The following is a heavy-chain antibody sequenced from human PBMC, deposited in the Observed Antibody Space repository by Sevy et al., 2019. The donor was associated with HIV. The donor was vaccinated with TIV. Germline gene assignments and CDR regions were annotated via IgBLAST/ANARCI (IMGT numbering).Heavy chain of an antibody. CDR1: GYTFTNYG. D-gene: IGHD3-9*01. V-gene: IGHV7-4-1*01. Sequence: ASVKVSCKGSGYTFTNYGLIWVRQAPGHGLEYMGRMHTNSGNPTFAPGFAGRFVFSLDTSVSTAFLQIDSLKAEDTALYYCARAHYNYFDTWGQGSLVTVSS. CDR2: MHTNSGNP. J-gene: IGHJ4*02. CDR3: ARAHYNYFDT.